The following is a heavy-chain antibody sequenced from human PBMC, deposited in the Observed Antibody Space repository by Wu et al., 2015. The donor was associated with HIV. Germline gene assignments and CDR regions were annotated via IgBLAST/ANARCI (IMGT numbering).Heavy chain of an antibody. Sequence: QVQLVQSGAEVKKPGASVKVSCKASGYTFTFYDINWVRQATGQGLEWMGWMNPNSGNTGYAQKFQGRITMTRNTSIRTAYMELSSLRSEDTAIYYCARQRAYTSGWYIYDYWGQGTAGHRLL. D-gene: IGHD6-19*01. J-gene: IGHJ4*02. CDR1: GYTFTFYD. V-gene: IGHV1-8*01. CDR2: MNPNSGNT. CDR3: ARQRAYTSGWYIYDY.